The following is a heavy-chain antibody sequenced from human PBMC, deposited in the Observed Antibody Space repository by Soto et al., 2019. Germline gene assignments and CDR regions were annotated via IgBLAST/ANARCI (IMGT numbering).Heavy chain of an antibody. D-gene: IGHD4-4*01. J-gene: IGHJ5*02. Sequence: PSETLSLTCTVSGGSISSYYWSWIRQPPGKGLEWIGYIYYSGSTNYNPSLKSRVTISVDTSKNQFSLKLSSVTAADTAVYYCARGGTYSKWWFDPWGQGTLVTVSS. CDR2: IYYSGST. CDR1: GGSISSYY. V-gene: IGHV4-59*01. CDR3: ARGGTYSKWWFDP.